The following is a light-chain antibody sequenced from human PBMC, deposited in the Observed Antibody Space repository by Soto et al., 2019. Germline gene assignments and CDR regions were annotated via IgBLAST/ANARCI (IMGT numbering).Light chain of an antibody. Sequence: NFMLTQPHSVSESPGKTVSISCTRSSGSIASNYVQWYQQRPGSAPTIVIYEDNQRPSWVPDRFSGSVDSSSNSASLTISGLKTEDEADYYCHSYESNNVVFGGGTKLTV. CDR3: HSYESNNVV. J-gene: IGLJ3*02. CDR1: SGSIASNY. V-gene: IGLV6-57*03. CDR2: EDN.